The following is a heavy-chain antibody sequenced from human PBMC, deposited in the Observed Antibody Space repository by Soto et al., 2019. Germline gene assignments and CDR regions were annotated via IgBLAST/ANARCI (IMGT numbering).Heavy chain of an antibody. CDR2: IIPIFGTA. V-gene: IGHV1-69*13. J-gene: IGHJ5*02. CDR1: GGTFSSYA. Sequence: SVKVSCKASGGTFSSYAISWVRQAPGQGLEWMGGIIPIFGTANYAQKFQGRVTITADESTSTAYMELSSLRSEDTAVYYCARGRRDCSGGSCYSNFDPWGQGTLVTVSS. D-gene: IGHD2-15*01. CDR3: ARGRRDCSGGSCYSNFDP.